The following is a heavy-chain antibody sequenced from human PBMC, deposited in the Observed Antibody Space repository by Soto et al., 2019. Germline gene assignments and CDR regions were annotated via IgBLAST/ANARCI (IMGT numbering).Heavy chain of an antibody. Sequence: PGGSLRLSCAASGFTFSSYSMNWVRQAPGKGLEWVSSISSSGSYIYYADSVKGRFTISRDNAKNSLYLQMNSLRAEDTAVYYCARGIAAAGAPVLDVWGQGTTVTVSS. CDR2: ISSSGSYI. V-gene: IGHV3-21*01. CDR1: GFTFSSYS. J-gene: IGHJ6*02. CDR3: ARGIAAAGAPVLDV. D-gene: IGHD6-13*01.